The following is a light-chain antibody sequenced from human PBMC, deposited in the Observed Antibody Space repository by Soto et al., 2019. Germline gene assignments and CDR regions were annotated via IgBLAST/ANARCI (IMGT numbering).Light chain of an antibody. CDR3: QQYDSSPRT. CDR2: GAS. J-gene: IGKJ1*01. Sequence: EIVLTQSPVTLSLSPGERATLSCRASQSVRTYLAWYQVKPGQAPRLLIYGASSRATGIPDRFSGSGSGTDFTLTISRLEPEDFAVYCCQQYDSSPRTFGQGTKVDIK. CDR1: QSVRTY. V-gene: IGKV3-20*01.